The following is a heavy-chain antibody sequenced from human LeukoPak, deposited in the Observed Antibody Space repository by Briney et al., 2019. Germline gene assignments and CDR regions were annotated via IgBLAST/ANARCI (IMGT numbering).Heavy chain of an antibody. V-gene: IGHV3-23*01. J-gene: IGHJ4*02. D-gene: IGHD2-15*01. Sequence: PGGSLRLSCAASGFIFSTYAMSWVRRAPGKGLEWVSAISRDGGSTWYADSVEGRFTISRDNFKNTLYLLLNSLRAEDTATYYCAKDHSSCRGASCLLHQDWGQGTLVTVSS. CDR1: GFIFSTYA. CDR3: AKDHSSCRGASCLLHQD. CDR2: ISRDGGST.